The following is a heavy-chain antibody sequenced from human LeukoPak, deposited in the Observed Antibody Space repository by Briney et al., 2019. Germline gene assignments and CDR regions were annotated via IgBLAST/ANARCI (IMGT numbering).Heavy chain of an antibody. D-gene: IGHD3-22*01. CDR3: ARLYEYYYDSSGRPTYYFDY. Sequence: SETLSLTCTVSGGSISSSSYYWGWIRHPPGKGLEWIGSLYYSGSTYYNPSLKSRVTISVDPSKNQFSLKLSSVTAADTAVYYCARLYEYYYDSSGRPTYYFDYWGQGTLVTVSS. J-gene: IGHJ4*02. CDR2: LYYSGST. CDR1: GGSISSSSYY. V-gene: IGHV4-39*07.